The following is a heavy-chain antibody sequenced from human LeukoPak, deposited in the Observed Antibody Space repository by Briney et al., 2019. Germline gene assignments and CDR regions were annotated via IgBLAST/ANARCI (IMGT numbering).Heavy chain of an antibody. D-gene: IGHD4-11*01. CDR1: GFTFSSYA. V-gene: IGHV3-30*04. CDR3: ARDREEYSNPMKDSAFDM. Sequence: PGGSLRLSCAASGFTFSSYAMYWVRQAPGRGLEWVAVISYDGSSKYSADSVKGRFTISRDNSKNTLYLQMNSLRADDTAVYYCARDREEYSNPMKDSAFDMWGQGTMVTVSS. CDR2: ISYDGSSK. J-gene: IGHJ3*02.